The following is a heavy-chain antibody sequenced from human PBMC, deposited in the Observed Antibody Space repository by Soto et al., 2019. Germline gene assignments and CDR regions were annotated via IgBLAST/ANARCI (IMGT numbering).Heavy chain of an antibody. D-gene: IGHD3-22*01. CDR1: GFTFSSYG. Sequence: GSLRLSCAASGFTFSSYGMHWVRQAPGKGLEWVAVISYDGSNKYYADSVKGRFTISRDNSKNTLYLQMNSLRAEDTAVYYCAKDWTYYYDSSGYPNTPSFDYWGQGTLVTVSS. V-gene: IGHV3-30*18. CDR2: ISYDGSNK. CDR3: AKDWTYYYDSSGYPNTPSFDY. J-gene: IGHJ4*02.